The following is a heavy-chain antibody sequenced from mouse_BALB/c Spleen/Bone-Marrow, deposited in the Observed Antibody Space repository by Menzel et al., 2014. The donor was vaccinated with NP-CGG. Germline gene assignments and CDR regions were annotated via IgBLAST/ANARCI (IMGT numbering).Heavy chain of an antibody. CDR3: ATDSSGYLDY. CDR2: IDPANGNT. Sequence: VQLQQSGAELVKPGASVKSSCTASGFNIKDTYMHWVKRRPEQGLEWIGRIDPANGNTKYDPKFQGKATITADTSSNTAYLQLSSLTSEDTAVYYCATDSSGYLDYWGQGTTLTVSS. J-gene: IGHJ2*01. V-gene: IGHV14-3*02. D-gene: IGHD3-2*01. CDR1: GFNIKDTY.